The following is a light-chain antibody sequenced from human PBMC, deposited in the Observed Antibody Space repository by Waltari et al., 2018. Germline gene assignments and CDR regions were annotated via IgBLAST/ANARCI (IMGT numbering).Light chain of an antibody. CDR1: QSVSSSY. J-gene: IGKJ1*01. CDR3: QQYGSPTLT. CDR2: GAS. Sequence: EIVLTQSPGTLSLSPGERATLSCRASQSVSSSYLAWYQQKPGQAPRLLIYGASSRATGIPDRFSGSGSGTDFTLTISRLEPEDFAVYYCQQYGSPTLTFGQGTKVEI. V-gene: IGKV3-20*01.